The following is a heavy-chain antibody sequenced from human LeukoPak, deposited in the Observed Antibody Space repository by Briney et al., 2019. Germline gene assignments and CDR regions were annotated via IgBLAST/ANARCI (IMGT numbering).Heavy chain of an antibody. J-gene: IGHJ2*01. CDR1: GFTFSRFW. D-gene: IGHD3-3*02. CDR2: LYSGSST. Sequence: PGGSLRLSCAASGFTFSRFWMHWVRQPPGKGLEWVSILYSGSSTYYADSVEGRFTISRDSSKNTLFLQMNDLRAEDTAVYYCARVGDHFHWYLDLWGRGTLVTVSS. CDR3: ARVGDHFHWYLDL. V-gene: IGHV3-53*01.